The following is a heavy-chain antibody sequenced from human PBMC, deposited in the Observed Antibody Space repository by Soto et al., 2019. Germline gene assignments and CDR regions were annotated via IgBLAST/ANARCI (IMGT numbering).Heavy chain of an antibody. CDR1: GGTFSGHA. D-gene: IGHD3-10*01. CDR2: LIPLFGTT. CDR3: ARGPNSGSRFHS. J-gene: IGHJ4*02. Sequence: QVQLVQSGAEVKKPGSSVKVSCEASGGTFSGHAISWVRQAPGQGPEWMVGLIPLFGTTQHAQNFQDRLTITAEKAPSKAYLELTSLRFKDTAIYYCARGPNSGSRFHSWGQRPLVTVSS. V-gene: IGHV1-69*06.